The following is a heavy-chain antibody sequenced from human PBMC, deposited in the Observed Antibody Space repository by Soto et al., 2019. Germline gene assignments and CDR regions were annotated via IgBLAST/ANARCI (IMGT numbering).Heavy chain of an antibody. CDR2: ISGSGGST. CDR1: GFTFSSYA. CDR3: AKGDGSTSEATRNYYYMDV. J-gene: IGHJ6*03. V-gene: IGHV3-23*01. D-gene: IGHD2-2*01. Sequence: GGSLRLSCAASGFTFSSYAMSWVRQAPGKGLEWVSAISGSGGSTYYADSVKGRFTISRDNSKNTLYLQMNSLRAEDTAVYYCAKGDGSTSEATRNYYYMDVWGKGTTVTVSS.